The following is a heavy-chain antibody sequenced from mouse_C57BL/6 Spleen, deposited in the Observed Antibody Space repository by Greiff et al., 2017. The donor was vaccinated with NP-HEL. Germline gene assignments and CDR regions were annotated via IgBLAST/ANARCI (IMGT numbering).Heavy chain of an antibody. Sequence: QVQLQQPGAELVRPGSSVKLSCKASGYTFTSYWMDWVKQRPGQGLEWIGNIYPSDSETHYNQKFKDKATLTVDKSSSTAYMQLSSLTSEDSAVYYCARSRRSNGNPFAYWGQGTLVTVSA. CDR1: GYTFTSYW. CDR2: IYPSDSET. CDR3: ARSRRSNGNPFAY. V-gene: IGHV1-61*01. J-gene: IGHJ3*01. D-gene: IGHD2-1*01.